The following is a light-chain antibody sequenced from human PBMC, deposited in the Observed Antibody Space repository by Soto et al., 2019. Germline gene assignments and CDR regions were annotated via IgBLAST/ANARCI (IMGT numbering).Light chain of an antibody. Sequence: EIVLTQSPGTLSLSPGERATLSCRASQSLSSSYLAWYQQKPGQAPRLLIYDASNRATGIPARFSGSGSGTDFSLTISRLEPEDFAVYYCQQYGSSPITFGQGTRLEIK. J-gene: IGKJ5*01. CDR2: DAS. CDR1: QSLSSSY. V-gene: IGKV3-20*01. CDR3: QQYGSSPIT.